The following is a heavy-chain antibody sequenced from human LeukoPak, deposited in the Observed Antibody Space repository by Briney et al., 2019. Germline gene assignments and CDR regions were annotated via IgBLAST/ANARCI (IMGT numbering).Heavy chain of an antibody. V-gene: IGHV1-69*04. Sequence: SVKVSCTASGGTFSSYAISWVRQAPGQGLEWMGRIIPILGIANYAQKFQGRVTITADKSTSTAYMELSSLRSEDTAVYYCARDLTTVVTIYGMDVWGQGTTVTVSS. CDR1: GGTFSSYA. J-gene: IGHJ6*02. D-gene: IGHD4-17*01. CDR3: ARDLTTVVTIYGMDV. CDR2: IIPILGIA.